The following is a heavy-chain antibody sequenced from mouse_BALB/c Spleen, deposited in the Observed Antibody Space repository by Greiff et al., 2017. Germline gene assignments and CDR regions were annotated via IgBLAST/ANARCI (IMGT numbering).Heavy chain of an antibody. CDR2: ISSGGSYT. V-gene: IGHV5-6*01. CDR3: ARPVRLGGFDY. CDR1: GFTFSSYG. J-gene: IGHJ2*01. Sequence: EVQVVESGGDLVKPGGSLKLSCAASGFTFSSYGMSWVRQTPDKRLEWVATISSGGSYTYYPDSVKGRFTISRDNAKNTLYLQMSSLKSEDTAMDYCARPVRLGGFDYWGQGTTLTVSS. D-gene: IGHD2-14*01.